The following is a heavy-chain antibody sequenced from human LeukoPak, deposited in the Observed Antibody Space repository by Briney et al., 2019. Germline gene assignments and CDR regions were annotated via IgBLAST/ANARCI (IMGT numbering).Heavy chain of an antibody. V-gene: IGHV3-23*01. Sequence: PGGSLRLSCAASGFTFISYAMTWVRQAPGKGLEWVSAISGSASSTYYADSVKGRFTISRDNSKNTLYLQMNSLRAEDTAVYYCAKVDGSTDFLDYWGQGALVAVSS. CDR3: AKVDGSTDFLDY. CDR1: GFTFISYA. D-gene: IGHD2/OR15-2a*01. J-gene: IGHJ4*02. CDR2: ISGSASST.